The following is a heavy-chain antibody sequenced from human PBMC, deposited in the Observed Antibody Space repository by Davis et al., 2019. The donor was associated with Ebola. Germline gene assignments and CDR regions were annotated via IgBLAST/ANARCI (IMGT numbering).Heavy chain of an antibody. J-gene: IGHJ6*02. CDR3: ASGAPTRIVGATSNGMDV. V-gene: IGHV1-18*01. CDR1: GYTFTSYG. D-gene: IGHD1-26*01. CDR2: ISAYNGNT. Sequence: ASVKVSCKASGYTFTSYGISWVRQAPGQGLEWMGWISAYNGNTNYAQKLQGRVTMTTDTSTSTAYMELRSLRSDDTAVYYCASGAPTRIVGATSNGMDVWGQGTTVTVSS.